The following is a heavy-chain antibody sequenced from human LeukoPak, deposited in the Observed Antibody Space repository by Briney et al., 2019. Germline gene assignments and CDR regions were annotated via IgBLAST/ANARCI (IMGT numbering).Heavy chain of an antibody. CDR2: ISYDGSNK. V-gene: IGHV3-30-3*01. Sequence: HPGRSLRLSCAASGCTCSSYAMHWVLHAPGKGLEWVAVISYDGSNKYYADSVKGRFTISRDNSKNTLYLQMNSLRAEDTAVYYCAREVSSDGYGMDVWGQGTTVTVSS. J-gene: IGHJ6*02. D-gene: IGHD6-25*01. CDR3: AREVSSDGYGMDV. CDR1: GCTCSSYA.